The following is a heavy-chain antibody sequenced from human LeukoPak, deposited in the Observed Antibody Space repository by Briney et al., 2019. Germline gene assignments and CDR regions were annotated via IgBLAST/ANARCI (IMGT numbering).Heavy chain of an antibody. D-gene: IGHD6-19*01. CDR2: INSDGSST. CDR3: VKDAGMGSGWSLFNY. Sequence: GGSLRLSCAASGFTYSSYWMHWVRQAPGKGLVWVSRINSDGSSTSYADSVKGRFTISRDNAKNTLYLQMNSLRAEDTAVYYCVKDAGMGSGWSLFNYWGQGTLVTVSS. V-gene: IGHV3-74*01. J-gene: IGHJ4*02. CDR1: GFTYSSYW.